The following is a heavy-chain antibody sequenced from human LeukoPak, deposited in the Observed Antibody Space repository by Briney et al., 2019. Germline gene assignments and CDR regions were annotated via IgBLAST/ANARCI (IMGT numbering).Heavy chain of an antibody. CDR1: GFTFSDYW. CDR2: ISDDGSNK. Sequence: GGSLRLSCEASGFTFSDYWMSWVRQAPGMGLEWVAVISDDGSNKYYADSVKGRFTISRDNSKNTLYLQMNSLRSEDTAMYYCARVGTSFDFWSGYQDDYWGQGTLVTVSS. D-gene: IGHD3-3*01. V-gene: IGHV3-30-3*01. J-gene: IGHJ4*02. CDR3: ARVGTSFDFWSGYQDDY.